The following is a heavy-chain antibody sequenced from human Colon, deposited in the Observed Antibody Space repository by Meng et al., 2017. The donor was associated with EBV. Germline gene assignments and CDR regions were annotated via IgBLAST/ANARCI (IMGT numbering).Heavy chain of an antibody. D-gene: IGHD5-24*01. CDR3: ARGNAYNAPSFDY. CDR2: IYHGGNT. V-gene: IGHV4-4*02. Sequence: QVQVQGQGPGLVAPSGTLSPPCAVPGASISSNNWWSWVRQPPGKGLEWIGEIYHGGNTNYNPSLKSRVTISVDRSNDQFSLSLSSVTAADTAVYYCARGNAYNAPSFDYWGQGTLVTVSS. CDR1: GASISSNNW. J-gene: IGHJ4*02.